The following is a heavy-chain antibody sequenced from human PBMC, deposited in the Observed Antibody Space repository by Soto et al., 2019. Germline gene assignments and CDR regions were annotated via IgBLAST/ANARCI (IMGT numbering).Heavy chain of an antibody. V-gene: IGHV3-23*01. CDR2: ISGSGGST. D-gene: IGHD5-12*01. Sequence: GWSLRLSCAASGFTFSSYAMSWVRQAPGKGLEWVSAISGSGGSTYYADSVKGRFTISRDNSKNTLYLQMNSLRAEDTAVYYCAKDRGSSNWFDPWGQGTLVTVSS. CDR3: AKDRGSSNWFDP. J-gene: IGHJ5*02. CDR1: GFTFSSYA.